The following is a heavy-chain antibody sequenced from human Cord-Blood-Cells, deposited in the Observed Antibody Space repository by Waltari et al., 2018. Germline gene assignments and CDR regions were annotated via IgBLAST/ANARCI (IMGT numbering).Heavy chain of an antibody. CDR3: ARGVWELLNWFDP. CDR2: TYYRSKWYN. Sequence: SPSRGLEWLGRTYYRSKWYNDYAVSVKSRITINPDTSKNQFSLQLNSVTPEDTAVYYCARGVWELLNWFDPWGQGTLVTVSS. V-gene: IGHV6-1*01. D-gene: IGHD1-26*01. J-gene: IGHJ5*02.